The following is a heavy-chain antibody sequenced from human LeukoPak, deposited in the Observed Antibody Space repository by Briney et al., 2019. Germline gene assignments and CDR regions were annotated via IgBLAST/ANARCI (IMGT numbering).Heavy chain of an antibody. Sequence: ASQTLSLTCTVSGGSISSGSYYWSWIRQPAGKGLEWIVRIYTSGSTNYNPSLKSRVTISVDTSKNKSSLKLSSVAAADTAVYYCASTGYYGVAEYFQHWGQGTLVTVSS. CDR3: ASTGYYGVAEYFQH. CDR2: IYTSGST. D-gene: IGHD3-10*01. CDR1: GGSISSGSYY. V-gene: IGHV4-61*02. J-gene: IGHJ1*01.